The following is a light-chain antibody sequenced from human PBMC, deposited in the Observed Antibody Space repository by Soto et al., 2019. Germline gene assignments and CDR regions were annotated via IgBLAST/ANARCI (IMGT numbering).Light chain of an antibody. CDR2: TTN. CDR1: TGAVTSANY. Sequence: QTVVTQEPSLTVSPGGTVTLTCASSTGAVTSANYPSWFQQKPGQPPRTLIYTTNSRHSWTPARFSDSLLGGKAALTLSGAQPEDEADYYCLLYYGGAHLVFGGGTKLTVL. CDR3: LLYYGGAHLV. V-gene: IGLV7-43*01. J-gene: IGLJ2*01.